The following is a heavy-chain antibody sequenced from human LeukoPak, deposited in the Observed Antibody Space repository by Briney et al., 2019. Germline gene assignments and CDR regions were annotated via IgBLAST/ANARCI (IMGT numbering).Heavy chain of an antibody. CDR3: ARGIVGATSYYFDY. D-gene: IGHD1-26*01. J-gene: IGHJ4*02. CDR1: GGTFSSYA. Sequence: SVKVSCKASGGTFSSYAISWVRQAPGQGLEWMGGIIPIFGTANYAQKLQGRVTMTTDTSTSTAYMELRSLRSDDTAVYYCARGIVGATSYYFDYWGQGTLVTVSS. CDR2: IIPIFGTA. V-gene: IGHV1-69*05.